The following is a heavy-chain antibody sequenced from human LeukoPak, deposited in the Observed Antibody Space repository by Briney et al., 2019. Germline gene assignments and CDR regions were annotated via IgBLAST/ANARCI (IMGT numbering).Heavy chain of an antibody. CDR3: ARDFPSPDRFGTIDH. D-gene: IGHD1-1*01. J-gene: IGHJ4*02. CDR1: GFTFSSYG. CDR2: IWYDGSSK. Sequence: GRSLRLSCAASGFTFSSYGMYWVRQAPGKGLEWVAVIWYDGSSKNYADSVKGRLTISRDNSKNTLYLQMNSLRAEDTAVYYCARDFPSPDRFGTIDHWGQGTLVTVSS. V-gene: IGHV3-33*01.